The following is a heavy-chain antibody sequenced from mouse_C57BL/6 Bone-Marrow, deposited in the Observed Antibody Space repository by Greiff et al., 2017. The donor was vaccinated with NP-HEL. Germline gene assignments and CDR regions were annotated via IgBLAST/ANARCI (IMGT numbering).Heavy chain of an antibody. Sequence: QVQLQQPGAELVKLGASVKLSCKASGYTFTSYWMHWVKQRPGQGLEWIGMIHPNSGSTNYNEKFKSKATLTVDKSSSTAYMQLSSLTSEDSAVYYCARWTGAWIAYWGQGTLVTVSA. CDR2: IHPNSGST. D-gene: IGHD4-1*01. V-gene: IGHV1-64*01. CDR1: GYTFTSYW. J-gene: IGHJ3*01. CDR3: ARWTGAWIAY.